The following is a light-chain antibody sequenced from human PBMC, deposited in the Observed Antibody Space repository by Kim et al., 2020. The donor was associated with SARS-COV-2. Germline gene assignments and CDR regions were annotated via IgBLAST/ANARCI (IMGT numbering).Light chain of an antibody. CDR1: QDISRY. V-gene: IGKV1-39*01. Sequence: DIQMTQSPSSLSASVGDRVTITCRASQDISRYLNWYQQKPGKAPKLLIYTASSLQSGVPSRFTGSGSETDFTLTITSLQPEDFATYYCQQPYSAHRTFGQGTKVDIK. CDR3: QQPYSAHRT. J-gene: IGKJ1*01. CDR2: TAS.